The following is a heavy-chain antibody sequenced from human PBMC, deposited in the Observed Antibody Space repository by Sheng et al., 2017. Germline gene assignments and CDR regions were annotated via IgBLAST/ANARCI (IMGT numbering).Heavy chain of an antibody. J-gene: IGHJ3*02. CDR3: ARRDFARLVGWDAFDI. D-gene: IGHD6-19*01. CDR1: GGSVSSGSYY. CDR2: IYYSGST. Sequence: QVQLQESGPGLVKPSETLSLTCTVSGGSVSSGSYYWSWIRQPPGKGLEWIGYIYYSGSTNYNPPLKSRVTISVDTSKNQFSLKLSSVTAADTAMYYCARRDFARLVGWDAFDIWGQGTMVTVSS. V-gene: IGHV4-61*01.